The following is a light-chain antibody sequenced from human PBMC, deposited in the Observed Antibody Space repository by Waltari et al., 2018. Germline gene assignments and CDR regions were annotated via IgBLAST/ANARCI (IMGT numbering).Light chain of an antibody. CDR2: DNS. CDR3: QVWDDTSDHPGV. J-gene: IGLJ2*01. V-gene: IGLV3-21*02. CDR1: KLGRQI. Sequence: SYVLTQPPSVSVAPGQPARTPSGGDKLGRQIVPWNQQRPGQAPILVISDNSDRPSGIPDRFSGSKFGNTATLTISRVEGGDEADYYCQVWDDTSDHPGVFGGGTKVTVL.